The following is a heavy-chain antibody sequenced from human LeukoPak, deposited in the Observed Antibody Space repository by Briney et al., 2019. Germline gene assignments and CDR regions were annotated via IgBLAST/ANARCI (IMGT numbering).Heavy chain of an antibody. D-gene: IGHD3-22*01. V-gene: IGHV1-69*13. CDR1: GGTFSSYA. J-gene: IGHJ4*02. CDR2: IIPIFGTA. CDR3: ARLGLHDSRESPDY. Sequence: GASVKVSCKASGGTFSSYAISWVRQAPGQGLEWMGGIIPIFGTANYAQKFQGRVTITADESTSTAYMELSSLRSEDTAVYYCARLGLHDSRESPDYWGQGTLVTVSS.